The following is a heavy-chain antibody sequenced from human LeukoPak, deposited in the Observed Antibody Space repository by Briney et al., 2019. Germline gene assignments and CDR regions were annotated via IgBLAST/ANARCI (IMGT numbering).Heavy chain of an antibody. V-gene: IGHV4-34*01. CDR1: GGSFSGYY. J-gene: IGHJ4*02. CDR3: ARRTYSAAYWKHFDY. CDR2: IYYSENT. Sequence: SETLSLTCAVYGGSFSGYYWSWIRQPPGKGLEWIGSIYYSENTYYNSSLKSRVTISVDTSKNQFSLKLNSVTAADTAVYFCARRTYSAAYWKHFDYWGQGTLVTVSS. D-gene: IGHD1-1*01.